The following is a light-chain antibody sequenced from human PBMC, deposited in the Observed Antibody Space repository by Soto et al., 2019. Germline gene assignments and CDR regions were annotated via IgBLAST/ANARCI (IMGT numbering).Light chain of an antibody. CDR2: GAS. V-gene: IGKV3-20*01. J-gene: IGKJ1*01. CDR3: QQYGISPSWT. CDR1: QSVSNSY. Sequence: IVLTQSPGTLSLSPWERATLSCRASQSVSNSYLAWYQQKPGQAPRLLIYGASRRTTGIPDRFSGSGSGTDFTLTISRLEPEDFAVYYCQQYGISPSWTFGQGTKVDIK.